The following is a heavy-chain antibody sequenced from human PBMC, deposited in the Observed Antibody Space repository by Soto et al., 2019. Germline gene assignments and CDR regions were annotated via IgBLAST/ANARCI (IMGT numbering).Heavy chain of an antibody. D-gene: IGHD6-13*01. J-gene: IGHJ5*02. CDR2: LNHSGNT. CDR3: ASYPSSSNRFDK. Sequence: SETLSLTCAVYGGSFSGYYWSWIRQPPGKGLECIGELNHSGNTNYNPSIKSRVTISVYTSKNQFSLKLNSVTAADTAVYYCASYPSSSNRFDKWGQGTLVTVSS. CDR1: GGSFSGYY. V-gene: IGHV4-34*01.